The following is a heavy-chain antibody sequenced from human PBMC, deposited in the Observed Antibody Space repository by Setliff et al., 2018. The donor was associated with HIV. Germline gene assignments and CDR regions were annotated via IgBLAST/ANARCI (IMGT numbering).Heavy chain of an antibody. CDR2: IYHSGTT. CDR3: ARSKYSSGWYSDHDAFDI. D-gene: IGHD6-19*01. V-gene: IGHV4-38-2*01. CDR1: GSYISNSYY. Sequence: TLSLTCDVSGSYISNSYYWGWVRQPPGKGLEWIGSIYHSGTTYYNPSLKSRVTISVATSKIQFSLKLTSVTAADTALYYCARSKYSSGWYSDHDAFDIWGQGTMVTVSS. J-gene: IGHJ3*02.